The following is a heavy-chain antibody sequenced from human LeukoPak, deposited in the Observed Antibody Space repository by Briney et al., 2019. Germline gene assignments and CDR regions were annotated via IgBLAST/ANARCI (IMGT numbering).Heavy chain of an antibody. Sequence: SETLSLTCIVSGFSISSDDYWGWIRQPPGKGLEWIGSISNRGSPYYNPSLKSRVTMSVDTPNNHFSLRLSSVTAADTAVYYCVRDGGFYYTASPNSWFDPWGQGTLVTVSS. V-gene: IGHV4-38-2*02. CDR1: GFSISSDDY. D-gene: IGHD2-15*01. CDR2: ISNRGSP. CDR3: VRDGGFYYTASPNSWFDP. J-gene: IGHJ5*02.